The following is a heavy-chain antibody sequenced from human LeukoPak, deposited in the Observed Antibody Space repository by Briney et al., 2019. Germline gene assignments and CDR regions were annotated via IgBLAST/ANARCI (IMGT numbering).Heavy chain of an antibody. J-gene: IGHJ4*02. CDR2: IYYSGST. Sequence: SQTLSLTCTVSGGSISSGGYYWSWIRQHPGNGLEWIGYIYYSGSTYYNPSLKSRVTISVDTSKNQFSLKLSSVTAADTAVYYCARIAVAGTGLVYWGQGTLVTVSS. CDR3: ARIAVAGTGLVY. V-gene: IGHV4-31*03. CDR1: GGSISSGGYY. D-gene: IGHD6-19*01.